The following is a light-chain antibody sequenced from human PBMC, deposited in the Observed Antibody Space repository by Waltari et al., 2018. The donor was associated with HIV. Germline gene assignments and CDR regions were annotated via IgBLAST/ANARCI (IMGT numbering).Light chain of an antibody. CDR2: EGS. CDR1: SSDVGLYNL. Sequence: QSALTQPASVSGSPGQSITISCTGTSSDVGLYNLVSWYQQYPGKAPKLMIYEGSKRPSGVSNRFSGSKSGNTASLTISGLQTEDEADYYCCSYAGSFVVFGGGTKLTVL. J-gene: IGLJ2*01. CDR3: CSYAGSFVV. V-gene: IGLV2-23*01.